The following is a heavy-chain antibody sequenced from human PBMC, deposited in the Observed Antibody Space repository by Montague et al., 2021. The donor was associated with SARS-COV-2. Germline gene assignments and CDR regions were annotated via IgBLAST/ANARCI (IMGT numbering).Heavy chain of an antibody. Sequence: PALVKPTQTLTLTCTFSGFSLSTSGMCVSWIRQPPGKALEWLALXDWXDDKYYSTSLKTRLTISKDTSKNQVVLTMTNMDPVGTATYYCARMVTIFSLGGYYYYYGMDVWGQGTTVTVSS. CDR3: ARMVTIFSLGGYYYYYGMDV. V-gene: IGHV2-70*01. CDR2: XDWXDDK. CDR1: GFSLSTSGMC. J-gene: IGHJ6*02. D-gene: IGHD3-9*01.